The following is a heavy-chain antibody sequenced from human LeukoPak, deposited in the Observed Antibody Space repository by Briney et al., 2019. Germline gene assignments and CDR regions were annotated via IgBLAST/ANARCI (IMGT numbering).Heavy chain of an antibody. CDR1: GGSISSGDYY. J-gene: IGHJ4*02. V-gene: IGHV4-30-4*01. Sequence: SETLSLTCTVSGGSISSGDYYWSWIRQPPGKGLEWIGYIYYSGSTYYNPSLKSRVTISVDTSKNQFSLKLSSVTAADTAVYYCARQMRSDYYDSGGYHDYWGQGTLVTVSS. CDR3: ARQMRSDYYDSGGYHDY. D-gene: IGHD3-22*01. CDR2: IYYSGST.